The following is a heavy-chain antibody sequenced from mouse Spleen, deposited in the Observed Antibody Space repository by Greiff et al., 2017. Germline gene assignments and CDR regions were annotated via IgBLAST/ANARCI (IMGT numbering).Heavy chain of an antibody. CDR1: GYTFSSYW. CDR2: ILPGSGST. Sequence: VKLQQSGAELMKPGASVKISCKATGYTFSSYWIEWVKQRPGHGLEWIGEILPGSGSTNYNEKFKGKATFTADTSSNTAYMQLSSLTSEDSAVYYCARMGRYDYWYFDVWGAGTTVTVSS. J-gene: IGHJ1*01. CDR3: ARMGRYDYWYFDV. D-gene: IGHD2-14*01. V-gene: IGHV1-9*01.